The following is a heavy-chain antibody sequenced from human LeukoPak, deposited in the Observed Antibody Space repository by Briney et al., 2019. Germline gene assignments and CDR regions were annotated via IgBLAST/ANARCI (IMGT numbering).Heavy chain of an antibody. CDR3: ARYPSSNSWRSDY. D-gene: IGHD6-13*01. J-gene: IGHJ4*02. CDR1: GFTFSSYS. CDR2: ISGSGIYI. V-gene: IGHV3-21*01. Sequence: TTGGSLRLSCAASGFTFSSYSMSWVRQAPGEGLEWVSSISGSGIYIFSADSVKGRFTISRDNAKNSLYLHMNRLRAEDTAVYYCARYPSSNSWRSDYWGQGTLVTVSS.